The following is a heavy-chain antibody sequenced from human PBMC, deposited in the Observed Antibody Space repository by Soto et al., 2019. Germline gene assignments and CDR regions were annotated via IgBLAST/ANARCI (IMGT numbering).Heavy chain of an antibody. J-gene: IGHJ6*02. CDR2: ISAYNGNT. CDR3: ARDSFRFGELLSGFYYGMDV. Sequence: GASVKVSCKASGYTFTSYGISWVRQAPGRGLEWMGWISAYNGNTNYAQKLQDRVTITTDTSTSTAYLELRSLRSDDTAVYYCARDSFRFGELLSGFYYGMDVWGQGTKVTVSS. V-gene: IGHV1-18*01. CDR1: GYTFTSYG. D-gene: IGHD3-10*01.